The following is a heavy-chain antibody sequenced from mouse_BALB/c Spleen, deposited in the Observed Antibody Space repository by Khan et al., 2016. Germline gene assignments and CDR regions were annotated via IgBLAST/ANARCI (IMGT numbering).Heavy chain of an antibody. V-gene: IGHV1-12*01. D-gene: IGHD2-14*01. Sequence: QVQLQQPGAELVKPGASVKMSCKASGYTFTSYNMHWVKQTPGQGLEWIGAIYPGNGDTSYNQKFKGKATLTADKSSSTAYMQLSSLTSEDSAVYYCAIEGNYFDYWGKGTTLTVSS. CDR3: AIEGNYFDY. J-gene: IGHJ2*01. CDR1: GYTFTSYN. CDR2: IYPGNGDT.